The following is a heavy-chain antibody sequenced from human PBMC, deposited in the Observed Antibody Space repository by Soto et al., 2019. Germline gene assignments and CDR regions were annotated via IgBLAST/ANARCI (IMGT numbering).Heavy chain of an antibody. J-gene: IGHJ4*02. V-gene: IGHV3-48*02. CDR1: KFTFSNYN. CDR3: ARGDSSGWDFDY. D-gene: IGHD6-19*01. Sequence: EVQLVESGGGLVQPGGSLRLSCAASKFTFSNYNMNWVCQAPGKGLEWVSYISSSESTIYYADSVKDRFVIYRDNAKNSLYLQMNSLRDEDTAVYYCARGDSSGWDFDYWGQGTLVTVSS. CDR2: ISSSESTI.